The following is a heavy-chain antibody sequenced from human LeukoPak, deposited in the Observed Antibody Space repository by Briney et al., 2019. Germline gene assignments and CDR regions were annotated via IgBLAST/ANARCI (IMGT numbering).Heavy chain of an antibody. V-gene: IGHV3-53*01. D-gene: IGHD3-10*01. CDR2: MYSGGAT. CDR3: ARLEVRGLIGP. J-gene: IGHJ5*02. CDR1: GLTVNTNY. Sequence: GGSLRLSCAASGLTVNTNYMKWVRQAPGKGLEWLSIMYSGGATYYADSVKGRFTISRDNSKNTLHLQMNDLRADDTAVYYCARLEVRGLIGPWGQGSLVTVSS.